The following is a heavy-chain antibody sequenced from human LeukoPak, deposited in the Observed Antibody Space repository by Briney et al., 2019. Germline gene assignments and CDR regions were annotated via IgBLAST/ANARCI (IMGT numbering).Heavy chain of an antibody. V-gene: IGHV4-34*01. Sequence: SETLSLTCAVYGGSFSGYYWSWIRQPPGKGLEWIGEINHSGSTNYNPSLKSRVTISVDTSKNQFSLKLSSVTAADTAVYYCARGGRQQLVRGYFDYWGQGTLVTVSP. CDR3: ARGGRQQLVRGYFDY. D-gene: IGHD6-13*01. J-gene: IGHJ4*02. CDR2: INHSGST. CDR1: GGSFSGYY.